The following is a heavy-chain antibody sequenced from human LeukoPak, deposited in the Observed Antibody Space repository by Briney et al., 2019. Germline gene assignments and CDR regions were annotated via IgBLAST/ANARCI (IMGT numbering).Heavy chain of an antibody. D-gene: IGHD6-6*01. V-gene: IGHV1-2*06. CDR1: GYTFTGYY. CDR3: AGVTIAARPIYYFDY. CDR2: INPNSGGT. J-gene: IGHJ4*02. Sequence: ASVKVSCKASGYTFTGYYMHWVRQAPGQGLEWMGRINPNSGGTNYAQKFQGRVTMTRDTSISTAYMELSRLRSDDTAVYYCAGVTIAARPIYYFDYWGQGTLVTVSS.